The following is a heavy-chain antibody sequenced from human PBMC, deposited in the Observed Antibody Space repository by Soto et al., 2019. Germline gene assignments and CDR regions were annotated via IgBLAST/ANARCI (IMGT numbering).Heavy chain of an antibody. V-gene: IGHV3-33*01. CDR1: GFTFSSYG. CDR3: ARDMYALGRAAAGISYDGMDV. CDR2: IWNDGSNK. Sequence: QVQLVESGGGVVQPGRSLRLSCAASGFTFSSYGMHWVRQAPGKGLEWVADIWNDGSNKYYADSVKGRFTISRDNSKNTLYLQMNSLRAEDTAVYYCARDMYALGRAAAGISYDGMDVWGLRTTVTVTS. J-gene: IGHJ6*02. D-gene: IGHD6-13*01.